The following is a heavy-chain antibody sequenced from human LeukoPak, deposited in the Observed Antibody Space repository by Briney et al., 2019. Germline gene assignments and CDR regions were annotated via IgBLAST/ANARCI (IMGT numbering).Heavy chain of an antibody. CDR1: GWTFTKYV. CDR2: INNNTGKP. CDR3: ASFKVTTPYYFDY. J-gene: IGHJ4*02. D-gene: IGHD4-17*01. Sequence: ASVKVSFQPSGWTFTKYVVNWVRQAPAQGLDWVGWINNNTGKPTYPHGFTGRLVYSFDTPLSTAYLQISSLKAEDTAVYYCASFKVTTPYYFDYRRQGTLVTVSS. V-gene: IGHV7-4-1*02.